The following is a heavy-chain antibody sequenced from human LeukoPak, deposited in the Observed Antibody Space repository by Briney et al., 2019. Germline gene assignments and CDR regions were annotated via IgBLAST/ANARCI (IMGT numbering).Heavy chain of an antibody. CDR1: GFSLTTRPLG. D-gene: IGHD3-22*01. J-gene: IGHJ4*02. V-gene: IGHV2-5*02. Sequence: SGPTLVRPTQTLTLTCSFSGFSLTTRPLGVGWIRQPLGKALEWLAVIYWDDDKRYNPSLRTRLTVTTATSKNQVVLIMTNMDPVDTATYYCAHRRSGYDWNHGDFDYWGQGTLVTVSS. CDR2: IYWDDDK. CDR3: AHRRSGYDWNHGDFDY.